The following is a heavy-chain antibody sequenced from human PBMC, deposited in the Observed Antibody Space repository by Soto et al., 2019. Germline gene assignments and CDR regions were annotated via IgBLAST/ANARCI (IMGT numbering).Heavy chain of an antibody. D-gene: IGHD3-16*02. V-gene: IGHV4-4*02. CDR3: ARRYDYVWGSYQPRNWFDP. J-gene: IGHJ5*02. CDR1: GGSISSSNW. CDR2: IYHSGST. Sequence: QVQLQESGPGLVKPSGTLSLTCAVSGGSISSSNWWSWVRQPPGKGLEWIGEIYHSGSTNYNPSPKRRVTISVDKSKNQFSLKLSSVTAADTAVYYCARRYDYVWGSYQPRNWFDPWGQGTLVTVSS.